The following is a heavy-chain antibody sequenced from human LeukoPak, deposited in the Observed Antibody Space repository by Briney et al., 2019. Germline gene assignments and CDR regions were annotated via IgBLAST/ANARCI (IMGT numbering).Heavy chain of an antibody. D-gene: IGHD6-19*01. Sequence: SETLSLTCTVSGGSMTGYHWTWIRQSPGKGLGWIGYIYYSGSTNYNPSLKSRVTISVDTSKNQFSLKLSSVTAADTAVYYCASSSGWSFDPWGQGTLVTVSS. CDR3: ASSSGWSFDP. J-gene: IGHJ5*02. CDR2: IYYSGST. V-gene: IGHV4-59*01. CDR1: GGSMTGYH.